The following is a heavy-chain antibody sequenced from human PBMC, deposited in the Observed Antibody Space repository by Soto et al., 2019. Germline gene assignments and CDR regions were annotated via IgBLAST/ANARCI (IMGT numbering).Heavy chain of an antibody. V-gene: IGHV5-51*01. CDR3: ARQIYQWKAYAFDY. CDR1: GYSFTSYW. CDR2: IYPGDSDT. Sequence: GESLKISCKGSGYSFTSYWIGWVRQMPGKGLEWMGIIYPGDSDTRYSPSFQGQVTISADKSISTAYLQWSSLKASDTAMYYCARQIYQWKAYAFDYSAQGTLVTVSS. D-gene: IGHD3-16*01. J-gene: IGHJ4*02.